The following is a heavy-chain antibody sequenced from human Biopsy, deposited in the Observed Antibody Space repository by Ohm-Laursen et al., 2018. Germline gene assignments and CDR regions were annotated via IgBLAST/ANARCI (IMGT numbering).Heavy chain of an antibody. CDR2: INHSGRT. CDR3: VRGVDYYDPYHYYALDV. Sequence: TLSLTWAVYGESFNGYYWSWIRQAQGKGLEWIGEINHSGRTNYNPSLKSRVTISVDTSKNQFSLKVRSVTAADTAVYYCVRGVDYYDPYHYYALDVWGQGTTVTVSS. CDR1: GESFNGYY. V-gene: IGHV4-34*01. D-gene: IGHD3-22*01. J-gene: IGHJ6*02.